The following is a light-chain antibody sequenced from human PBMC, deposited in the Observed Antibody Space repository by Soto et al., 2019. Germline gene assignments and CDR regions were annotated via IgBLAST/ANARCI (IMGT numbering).Light chain of an antibody. J-gene: IGKJ4*01. V-gene: IGKV1-9*01. CDR1: QDIAIY. Sequence: IQLTQSPSSLSASVGDRVTITCRASQDIAIYLAWYQQKPGEAPQLLIYAASTLYGVVPSRFSGSGSGTDFALTITSLQAEDFATYYGQQLRMYPSTFGGGTKVEIK. CDR3: QQLRMYPST. CDR2: AAS.